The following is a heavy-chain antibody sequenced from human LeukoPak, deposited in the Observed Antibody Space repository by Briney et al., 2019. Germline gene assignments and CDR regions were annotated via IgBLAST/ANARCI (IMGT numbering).Heavy chain of an antibody. J-gene: IGHJ4*02. Sequence: SSETLSLTCAVYGGSFSGYYWSWIRQPPGKGLEWIGEINHSGSTNYNPSLKSRVTISVDTSKNQFSLKLTSVTAADTAVYYCARDHSFFQVDYWGQGTLVTVSS. CDR3: ARDHSFFQVDY. CDR2: INHSGST. V-gene: IGHV4-34*01. D-gene: IGHD5/OR15-5a*01. CDR1: GGSFSGYY.